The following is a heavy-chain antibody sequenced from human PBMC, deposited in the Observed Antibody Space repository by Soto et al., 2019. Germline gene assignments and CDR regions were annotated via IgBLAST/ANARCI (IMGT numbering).Heavy chain of an antibody. CDR3: ARDPYSSTTVTIFDY. J-gene: IGHJ4*02. CDR1: GFTFSSHS. D-gene: IGHD4-17*01. Sequence: EVQLVESGGGLVQPGGSLRLSRAASGFTFSSHSMNWVRQAPGKGLEWVSYISNSGSNIYYADSVKGRFTISRDNAKNSLYLQMNSLRDEDTAVYYCARDPYSSTTVTIFDYWGQGTLVTVSS. CDR2: ISNSGSNI. V-gene: IGHV3-48*02.